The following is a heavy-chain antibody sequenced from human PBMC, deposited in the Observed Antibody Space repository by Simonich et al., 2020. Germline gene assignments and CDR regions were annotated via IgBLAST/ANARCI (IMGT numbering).Heavy chain of an antibody. V-gene: IGHV4-38-2*01. D-gene: IGHD6-13*01. CDR1: GYSISSGYY. CDR2: IYHSGST. CDR3: ARVGYSNYYYYGMDV. Sequence: QVQLQASGPGLVKPSETLSLTCAVSGYSISSGYYWGWIRQPPGKGLEWIGSIYHSGSTYYNPSLKSRVTISVDTSKNQFSLKLSSVTAADTAVYYCARVGYSNYYYYGMDVWGQGTTVTVSS. J-gene: IGHJ6*02.